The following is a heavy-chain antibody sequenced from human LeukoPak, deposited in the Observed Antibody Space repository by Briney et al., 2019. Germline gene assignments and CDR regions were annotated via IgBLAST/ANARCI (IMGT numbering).Heavy chain of an antibody. J-gene: IGHJ2*01. V-gene: IGHV3-9*01. Sequence: PGGSLRLSCAASGFTFDDYAMHWVRQAPGKGLVWVSGISWNSGSIGYADSVKGRFTISRDNAKNSLYLQMNSLRAEDTALYYCAKGGYYHWYFDLWGRGTLVTVSS. CDR1: GFTFDDYA. CDR3: AKGGYYHWYFDL. D-gene: IGHD3-22*01. CDR2: ISWNSGSI.